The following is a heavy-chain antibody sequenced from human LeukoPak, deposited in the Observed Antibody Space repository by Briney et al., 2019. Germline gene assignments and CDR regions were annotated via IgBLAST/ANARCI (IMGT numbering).Heavy chain of an antibody. Sequence: ASVKVSCEASGGTFSSYAISWVRQAPGQGLEWMGGIIPIFGTANYAQKFQGRVTITADESTSTAYMELSSLRSEDTAVYYCARGRDDNSGYYYGSFDYWGQGTLVTVSS. CDR3: ARGRDDNSGYYYGSFDY. CDR2: IIPIFGTA. CDR1: GGTFSSYA. D-gene: IGHD3-22*01. J-gene: IGHJ4*02. V-gene: IGHV1-69*13.